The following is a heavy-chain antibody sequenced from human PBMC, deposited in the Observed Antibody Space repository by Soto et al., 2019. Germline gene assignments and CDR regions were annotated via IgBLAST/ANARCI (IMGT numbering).Heavy chain of an antibody. CDR1: GFTFSSYA. Sequence: EVQLLESGGGLVQPGGSLRLSCAASGFTFSSYAMSWVRQAPGKGLEWVSAISGSGGSKYYADSVKGRFTISRDNSKNTLYLPMNSLRAEDTAVYYCARRSSGWYFDYWGQGTLVTVSS. CDR2: ISGSGGSK. J-gene: IGHJ4*02. V-gene: IGHV3-23*01. D-gene: IGHD6-19*01. CDR3: ARRSSGWYFDY.